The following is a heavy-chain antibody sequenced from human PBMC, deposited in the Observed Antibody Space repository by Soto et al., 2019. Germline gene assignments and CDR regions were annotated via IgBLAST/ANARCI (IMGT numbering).Heavy chain of an antibody. D-gene: IGHD3-3*01. J-gene: IGHJ4*02. CDR2: LNHTGST. Sequence: SETLSLTCAVYCEPFSGYNKTWISQPAGKWLEWVGELNHTGSTKYSPSLMSRVTISLDTYTNQFSLSLRSVTAADKAVYYCARGREIFGAVPPFDYGGKGTQVT. V-gene: IGHV4-34*01. CDR3: ARGREIFGAVPPFDY. CDR1: CEPFSGYN.